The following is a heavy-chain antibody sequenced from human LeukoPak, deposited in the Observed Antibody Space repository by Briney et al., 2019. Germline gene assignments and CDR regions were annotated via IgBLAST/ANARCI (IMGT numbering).Heavy chain of an antibody. J-gene: IGHJ4*02. D-gene: IGHD5-12*01. Sequence: PGGSLRLSCVASGFTFSTYWMSWVRQAPGKGLEWVANIQQDGSEKYYVDSVKGRFTISRDNAKNSLYLQMNSLRAEDTAAYYCARSQWLGLYWGQGTLVTVSS. CDR3: ARSQWLGLY. V-gene: IGHV3-7*05. CDR2: IQQDGSEK. CDR1: GFTFSTYW.